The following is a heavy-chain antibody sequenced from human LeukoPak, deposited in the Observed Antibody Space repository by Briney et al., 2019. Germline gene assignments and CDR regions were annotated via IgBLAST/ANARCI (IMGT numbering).Heavy chain of an antibody. Sequence: SETLSLTCTVSGGSISSYYWSWIRQPAGKGLEWIGRIYTSGSTNYNPSLKSRVTMSVDKSKNQFSLKLSSVTAADTAVYYCAREGTIVATMGEYYFDYWGQGALVTVSS. J-gene: IGHJ4*02. D-gene: IGHD5-12*01. V-gene: IGHV4-4*07. CDR2: IYTSGST. CDR1: GGSISSYY. CDR3: AREGTIVATMGEYYFDY.